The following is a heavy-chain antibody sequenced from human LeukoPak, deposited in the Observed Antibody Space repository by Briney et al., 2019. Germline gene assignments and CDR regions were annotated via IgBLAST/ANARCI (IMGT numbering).Heavy chain of an antibody. CDR1: GYTFTSYD. V-gene: IGHV1-8*01. CDR2: MNPNSGNT. Sequence: ASVKVSCKASGYTFTSYDINWVRQATGQGLEWMGWMNPNSGNTGYAQKFQGRVTMTRNTSISTAYMELSSLRSEDTAVYYCARGTGYSSGWFPSVYYYGMDVWGQGTTVTVSS. CDR3: ARGTGYSSGWFPSVYYYGMDV. J-gene: IGHJ6*02. D-gene: IGHD6-19*01.